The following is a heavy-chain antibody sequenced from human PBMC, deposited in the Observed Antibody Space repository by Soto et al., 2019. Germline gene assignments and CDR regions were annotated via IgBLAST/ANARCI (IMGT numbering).Heavy chain of an antibody. Sequence: XSVKVACKASGYIFSTHSIHWVRQAPGQGLEWMGWINGGNGNTKYSQKFRDRVTITRDAAASTGYMELSSLRSEDTAVYYCARGKGMEENYYYYGMDVWGQGTTVTVS. CDR2: INGGNGNT. J-gene: IGHJ6*02. CDR3: ARGKGMEENYYYYGMDV. D-gene: IGHD1-1*01. CDR1: GYIFSTHS. V-gene: IGHV1-3*01.